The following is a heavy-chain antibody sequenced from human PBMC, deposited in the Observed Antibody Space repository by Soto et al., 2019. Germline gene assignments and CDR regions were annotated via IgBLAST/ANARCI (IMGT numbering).Heavy chain of an antibody. D-gene: IGHD6-13*01. CDR3: AKYPSSSWSPGRYFQH. CDR1: GFTFSSYA. Sequence: EVQLLESGGGLVQPGGSLRLSCAASGFTFSSYAMSWVRQAPGKGLEWVSAISGSGGSTYYADSVKGRFTISRDNSKNTLYLQMNSLRAEDTAVYYCAKYPSSSWSPGRYFQHWGQGTLVTVSS. V-gene: IGHV3-23*01. CDR2: ISGSGGST. J-gene: IGHJ1*01.